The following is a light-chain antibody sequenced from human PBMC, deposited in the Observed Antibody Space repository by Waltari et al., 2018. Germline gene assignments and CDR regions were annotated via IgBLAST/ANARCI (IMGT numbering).Light chain of an antibody. CDR1: QSISGSP. V-gene: IGKV3-20*01. Sequence: IVLTQSPGTLSLSPGERATLPCRASQSISGSPLAWYQQLSGQAPRLLIYGASSRATGIPDRFSGSGSGTDFTLTIIRLAPEDFAVYYCQQYNSSLLSTFGQGTKVEIK. J-gene: IGKJ2*01. CDR2: GAS. CDR3: QQYNSSLLST.